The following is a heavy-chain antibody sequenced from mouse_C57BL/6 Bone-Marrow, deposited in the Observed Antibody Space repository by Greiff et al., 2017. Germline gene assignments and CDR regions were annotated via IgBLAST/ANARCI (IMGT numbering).Heavy chain of an antibody. CDR2: INPGSGGT. CDR3: ARNGGLYFDV. Sequence: QVQLQQSGAELVRPGTSVKVSCKASGYAFTNYLIGWVKQRPGQGLEWIGVINPGSGGTNYNEKFKGKATLTADKSSSTAYMQLSSLTSEDAAVYFCARNGGLYFDVWGTGTTVTVSS. D-gene: IGHD3-3*01. CDR1: GYAFTNYL. V-gene: IGHV1-54*01. J-gene: IGHJ1*03.